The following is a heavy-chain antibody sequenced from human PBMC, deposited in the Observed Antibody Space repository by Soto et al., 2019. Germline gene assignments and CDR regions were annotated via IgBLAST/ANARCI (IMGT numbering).Heavy chain of an antibody. J-gene: IGHJ5*02. CDR2: IHYTGST. Sequence: LSLTCTVSGGSLSRYYWTWIRQPPGKGLEWIGNIHYTGSTNYNPSLKSRVTILLGTSTSQFSLKVSSVTAADTAVYYCARDLTISSTDGPLDPWGHGTLVTVSS. CDR1: GGSLSRYY. CDR3: ARDLTISSTDGPLDP. D-gene: IGHD1-1*01. V-gene: IGHV4-59*01.